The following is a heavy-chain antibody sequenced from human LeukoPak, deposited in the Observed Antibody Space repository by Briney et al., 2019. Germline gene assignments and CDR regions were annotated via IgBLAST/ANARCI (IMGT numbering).Heavy chain of an antibody. CDR1: GYTLTELS. Sequence: ASVKVSCKVSGYTLTELSMHWVRQASGKGLEWMGGFDPEDGETIYAQKFQGRVTMTEDTSTDTAYMELSSLRSEDTAVYYCATKLRGYSGYDSYWYFDLWGRGTPVTVSS. CDR3: ATKLRGYSGYDSYWYFDL. J-gene: IGHJ2*01. CDR2: FDPEDGET. D-gene: IGHD5-12*01. V-gene: IGHV1-24*01.